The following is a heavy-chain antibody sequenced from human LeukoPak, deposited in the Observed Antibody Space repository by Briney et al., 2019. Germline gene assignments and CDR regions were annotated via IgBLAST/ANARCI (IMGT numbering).Heavy chain of an antibody. J-gene: IGHJ4*02. D-gene: IGHD6-19*01. CDR2: IYYSGST. CDR1: GGSISSYY. V-gene: IGHV4-59*01. Sequence: PSETLSLTCTVSGGSISSYYWSWIRQPPGKGLEWIGYIYYSGSTNYNPSLKSRVTISVDTSKNQFSLKLRSVTAADTAVDYCARFGGAVTGTPFDYWGQGTLVTVSS. CDR3: ARFGGAVTGTPFDY.